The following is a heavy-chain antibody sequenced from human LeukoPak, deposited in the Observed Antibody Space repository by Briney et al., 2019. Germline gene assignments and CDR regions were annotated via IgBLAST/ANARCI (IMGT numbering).Heavy chain of an antibody. Sequence: ASVKVSCKASGYIFTSYNIYWVRQAPGQGLEWMGWISAYNGNTNYAQKLQGRVTMTTDTSTSTAYMELRSLRSDDTAVYYCAREAPASSGWANYYYYYMDVWGKGTTVTISS. D-gene: IGHD6-19*01. CDR3: AREAPASSGWANYYYYYMDV. CDR2: ISAYNGNT. J-gene: IGHJ6*03. CDR1: GYIFTSYN. V-gene: IGHV1-18*04.